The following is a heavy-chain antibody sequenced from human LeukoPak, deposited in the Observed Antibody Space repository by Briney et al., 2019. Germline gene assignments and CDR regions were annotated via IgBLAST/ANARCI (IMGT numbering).Heavy chain of an antibody. CDR2: IYTSGST. CDR1: GGSISSYY. J-gene: IGHJ6*03. Sequence: PSETLSLTCTVSGGSISSYYWSWIRQPAGKGLEWIGRIYTSGSTNYNPSLKSRVTMSVDTSKNQFSLKLSSVTAADTAVYYCARVRGYSKSGYYYYYMDVWGKGTTVTVSS. V-gene: IGHV4-4*07. CDR3: ARVRGYSKSGYYYYYMDV. D-gene: IGHD4-11*01.